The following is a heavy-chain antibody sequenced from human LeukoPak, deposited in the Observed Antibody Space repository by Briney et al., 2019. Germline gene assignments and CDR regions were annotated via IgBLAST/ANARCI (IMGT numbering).Heavy chain of an antibody. CDR3: ARSGYSYGVYYYYYYMDV. J-gene: IGHJ6*03. V-gene: IGHV4-59*01. D-gene: IGHD5-18*01. Sequence: SETLSLTCTVSGGSISSYYWSWIRQPPGKGLEWIGYIYYSGSTNYNPSLKSRVTISVDTSKNQFSLKLSSVTAADTAVYYCARSGYSYGVYYYYYYMDVWGKGTTVTISS. CDR2: IYYSGST. CDR1: GGSISSYY.